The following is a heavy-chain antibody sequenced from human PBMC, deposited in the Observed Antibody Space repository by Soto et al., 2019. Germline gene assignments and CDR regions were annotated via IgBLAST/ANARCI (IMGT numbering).Heavy chain of an antibody. Sequence: FPRLSCSSSVFTFSSYAMHLVLHSPVKWLGFVAVISYDVSNKYYADSVKGRFTISRDNAKNSLYLQMNSLRAEDTAVYYCARDLNGQLAPPYYYCYGMEVWGQGTTVTVSS. V-gene: IGHV3-30-3*01. CDR1: VFTFSSYA. D-gene: IGHD6-6*01. CDR3: ARDLNGQLAPPYYYCYGMEV. J-gene: IGHJ6*02. CDR2: ISYDVSNK.